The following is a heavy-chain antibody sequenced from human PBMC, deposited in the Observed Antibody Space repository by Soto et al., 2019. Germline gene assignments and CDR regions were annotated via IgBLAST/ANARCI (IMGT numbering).Heavy chain of an antibody. J-gene: IGHJ4*02. CDR2: INPSGGST. CDR3: ARDISGPKDY. V-gene: IGHV1-46*01. D-gene: IGHD3-10*01. Sequence: QVQLVQSGAEVKKPGASVRVSCKASGYTFTNYYIHWVRQAPGQGLEWMGIINPSGGSTTYAQKFQGRVTMNRDTSTNTVYMDLTSLTSEETAVYYCARDISGPKDYWGQGTLVTVSS. CDR1: GYTFTNYY.